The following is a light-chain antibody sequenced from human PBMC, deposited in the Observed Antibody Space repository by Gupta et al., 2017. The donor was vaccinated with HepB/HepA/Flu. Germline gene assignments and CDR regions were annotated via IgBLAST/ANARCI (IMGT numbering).Light chain of an antibody. V-gene: IGKV1-6*01. CDR3: RQDEWDPRT. J-gene: IGKJ1*01. CDR2: AAS. Sequence: AIQLPQSPSSLSASVAASVTITCRASQGIKKDLGGYQHKAGKAPKLLIGAASSLQTGVPSRFSGRGSGTDCTRNSSSMKTEDWATYECRQDEWDPRTFGQGTKVEMK. CDR1: QGIKKD.